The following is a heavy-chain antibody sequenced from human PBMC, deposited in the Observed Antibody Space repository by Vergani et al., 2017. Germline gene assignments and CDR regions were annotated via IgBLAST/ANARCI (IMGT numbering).Heavy chain of an antibody. Sequence: QVQVVQSGAEVKKSGASVKVPCKTSGYTSRNYYMHWARQAPGQGLEWMGIINPRGGHTNYAQKFQGRVTITRDTSTSTVYMELSSLRSEDTPIYYCARGDYGILTGYRYWGQGTLVTGSA. CDR3: ARGDYGILTGYRY. D-gene: IGHD3-9*01. J-gene: IGHJ4*02. V-gene: IGHV1-46*03. CDR2: INPRGGHT. CDR1: GYTSRNYY.